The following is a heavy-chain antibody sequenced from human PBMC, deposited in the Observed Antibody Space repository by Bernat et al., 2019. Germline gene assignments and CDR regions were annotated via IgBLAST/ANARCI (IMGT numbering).Heavy chain of an antibody. V-gene: IGHV3-30-3*01. CDR2: ISYDGSNK. Sequence: QVQLVESGGGVVQPGRSLRLSCAASGFTFSSYAMHWVRQAPGKGLEWVAVISYDGSNKSYADSVKGRFTISRDNSKNTLYLQMNSLRAEDTAVYYCARDQGQLWPARKSNYYYYGMDVWGQGTTVTVSS. CDR1: GFTFSSYA. CDR3: ARDQGQLWPARKSNYYYYGMDV. J-gene: IGHJ6*02. D-gene: IGHD5-18*01.